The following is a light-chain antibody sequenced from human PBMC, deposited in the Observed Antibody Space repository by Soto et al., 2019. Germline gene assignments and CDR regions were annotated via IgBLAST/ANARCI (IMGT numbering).Light chain of an antibody. V-gene: IGKV3-20*01. CDR2: AAS. CDR1: RSLSSSY. Sequence: EIVLTQAQGTLSLSPGERATLSCRASRSLSSSYVVWYQQKPGQAPRLLIYAASRRATGIPDRFSGSGSATEYTLTNSRLEPEDVAVYYCQQHGTFGQGTNLEIK. J-gene: IGKJ2*01. CDR3: QQHGT.